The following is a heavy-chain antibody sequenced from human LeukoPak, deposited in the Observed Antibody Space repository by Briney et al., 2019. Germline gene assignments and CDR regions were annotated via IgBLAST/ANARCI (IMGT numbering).Heavy chain of an antibody. CDR1: VYTFTNYG. CDR2: ISAYNGNK. V-gene: IGHV1-18*01. D-gene: IGHD3-3*01. J-gene: IGHJ4*02. Sequence: GAAVTVSLTSSVYTFTNYGISWVGQAPGQGGEGLGWISAYNGNKNFAQKIQGRVTMTTDTSTSTAYMELRILRSDDPAVYYCARALSDDFWSFYQDYWGQGTLVTVSS. CDR3: ARALSDDFWSFYQDY.